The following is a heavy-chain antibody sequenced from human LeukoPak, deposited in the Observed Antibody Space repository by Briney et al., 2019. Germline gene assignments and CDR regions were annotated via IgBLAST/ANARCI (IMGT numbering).Heavy chain of an antibody. V-gene: IGHV3-23*01. D-gene: IGHD2-15*01. CDR2: IIDVGDT. CDR3: AKDYCRGGNCPLPFFDS. CDR1: GFTLNEHA. Sequence: PGGSLRLSCAVSGFTLNEHAVSWVRQAPGKGLEWVSAIIDVGDTYYADSVKGRFTIYRDYSRNTLYLQMNSLRAEDTATYYCAKDYCRGGNCPLPFFDSWGQGTLVTVSS. J-gene: IGHJ4*02.